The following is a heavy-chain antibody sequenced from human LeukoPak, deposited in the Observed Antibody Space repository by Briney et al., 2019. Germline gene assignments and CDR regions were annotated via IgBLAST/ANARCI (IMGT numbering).Heavy chain of an antibody. CDR2: IIPILGIA. J-gene: IGHJ4*02. D-gene: IGHD5-24*01. CDR3: ARGQLGDAYNFGY. V-gene: IGHV1-69*04. CDR1: GGTFSSYA. Sequence: SVKVSCKASGGTFSSYAISWVRQAPGQGLEWMGRIIPILGIANYAQKFQGRVTITADKSTSTAYMELSSLRSEDTAVYYCARGQLGDAYNFGYWGQGTVVTVSS.